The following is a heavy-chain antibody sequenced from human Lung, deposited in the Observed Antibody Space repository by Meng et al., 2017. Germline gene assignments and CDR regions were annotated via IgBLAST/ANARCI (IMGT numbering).Heavy chain of an antibody. Sequence: QGQPTRWGAGLLKPSETLSLTCVVSGGSFSDYYWSWIRQPPGKGLEWIGEINHSGSTNYNPSLESRATISVDTSQNNLSLKLSSVTAADSAVYYCARGPTTMAHDFDYWGQGTLVTVSS. CDR3: ARGPTTMAHDFDY. CDR1: GGSFSDYY. J-gene: IGHJ4*02. CDR2: INHSGST. V-gene: IGHV4-34*01. D-gene: IGHD4-11*01.